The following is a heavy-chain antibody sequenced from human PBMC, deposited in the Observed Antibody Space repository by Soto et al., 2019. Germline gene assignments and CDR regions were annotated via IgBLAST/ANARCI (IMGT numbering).Heavy chain of an antibody. Sequence: PGGSLRLSCAASGFTFSSYAMSWVRQAPGKGLVWVSRIKSDGSSTNYADSVKGRFTISRDNAKNTLYLQMNSLGAEDTAVYYCARGGLRAYYMDVWGKGTTVTVSS. CDR1: GFTFSSYA. CDR2: IKSDGSST. CDR3: ARGGLRAYYMDV. J-gene: IGHJ6*03. D-gene: IGHD3-16*01. V-gene: IGHV3-74*01.